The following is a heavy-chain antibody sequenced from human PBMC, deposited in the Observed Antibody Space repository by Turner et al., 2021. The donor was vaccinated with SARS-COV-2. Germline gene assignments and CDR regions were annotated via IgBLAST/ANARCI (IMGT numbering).Heavy chain of an antibody. J-gene: IGHJ4*02. Sequence: EVRLLESVGGLVQPGGSLRLSCAASGSTFSNYAMTWVRQAQGKGLVWVASFSGSGRTTYFADCVKGRFTISRDNSRNTLYLQMNSLRAEDSAVYYYVKDRVVRGVMKAFDFWGQRTLVTVSS. CDR2: FSGSGRTT. D-gene: IGHD3-10*01. V-gene: IGHV3-23*01. CDR1: GSTFSNYA. CDR3: VKDRVVRGVMKAFDF.